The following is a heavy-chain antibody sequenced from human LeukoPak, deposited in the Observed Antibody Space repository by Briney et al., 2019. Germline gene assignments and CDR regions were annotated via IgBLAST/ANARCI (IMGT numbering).Heavy chain of an antibody. Sequence: SETLSLTCTVSGGSISSYYWSWIRQPAGKGLEWVGRIYTSGSTNYNPSLKSRVTMSVDTSKNQFSLKLSSVTAADTAVYYCARDGYSYGHFDYWGQGTLVTVSS. CDR1: GGSISSYY. V-gene: IGHV4-4*07. J-gene: IGHJ4*02. CDR2: IYTSGST. CDR3: ARDGYSYGHFDY. D-gene: IGHD5-18*01.